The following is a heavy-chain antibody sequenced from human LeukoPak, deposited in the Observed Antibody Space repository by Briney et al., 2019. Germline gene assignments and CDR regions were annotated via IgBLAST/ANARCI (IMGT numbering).Heavy chain of an antibody. D-gene: IGHD3-22*01. J-gene: IGHJ4*02. CDR2: IYTSGNT. V-gene: IGHV4-4*07. CDR1: GGSISIYY. Sequence: SETLSLTRTVSGGSISIYYGSAIRQLAGKGLEWIGRIYTSGNTNYNPSLKSRVTMSVDTSKNQCSLKLGSVTAADTAVYYCARDRGYYDGPDYWGQGILVTVSS. CDR3: ARDRGYYDGPDY.